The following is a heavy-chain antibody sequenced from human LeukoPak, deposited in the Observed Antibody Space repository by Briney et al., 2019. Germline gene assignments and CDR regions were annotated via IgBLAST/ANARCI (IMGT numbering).Heavy chain of an antibody. CDR1: GGSFSGYY. Sequence: SETLSLTCAVYGGSFSGYYWSWIRQPPGKGLEWIGEINHSGSTNYNPSLKSRVTISVDTSKNQFSLKLSSVTAADTAVYYCARGPRGGQAARFDYWGQGTLVTVSS. V-gene: IGHV4-34*01. D-gene: IGHD1-26*01. J-gene: IGHJ4*02. CDR2: INHSGST. CDR3: ARGPRGGQAARFDY.